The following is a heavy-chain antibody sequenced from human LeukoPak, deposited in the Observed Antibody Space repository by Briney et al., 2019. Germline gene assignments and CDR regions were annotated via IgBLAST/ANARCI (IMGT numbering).Heavy chain of an antibody. J-gene: IGHJ6*02. V-gene: IGHV3-33*01. D-gene: IGHD6-19*01. CDR3: ARDLAVAGGAYYYYSMDV. CDR1: GFTFSSYG. Sequence: ERSLRLSCAASGFTFSSYGMHWVRQAPGKGLEWVAVIWYDGSNKYYADSVKGRFTISRDNSKNTLYLQMNSLRAEDTAVYYCARDLAVAGGAYYYYSMDVWGQGTTVTVSS. CDR2: IWYDGSNK.